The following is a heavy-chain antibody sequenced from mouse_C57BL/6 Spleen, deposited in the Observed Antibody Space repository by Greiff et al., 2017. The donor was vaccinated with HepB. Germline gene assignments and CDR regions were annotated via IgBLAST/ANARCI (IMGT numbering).Heavy chain of an antibody. Sequence: VQLQQSGAELVKPGASVKMSCKASGYTFTSYWITWVKQRPGQGLEWIGDIYPGSGSTNYNEKFKSKATLTVDTSSRTAYMQLSSLTSEDSAVYYCARDYYGSRIYAMDYWGQGTSVTVSS. J-gene: IGHJ4*01. CDR3: ARDYYGSRIYAMDY. CDR2: IYPGSGST. V-gene: IGHV1-55*01. D-gene: IGHD1-1*01. CDR1: GYTFTSYW.